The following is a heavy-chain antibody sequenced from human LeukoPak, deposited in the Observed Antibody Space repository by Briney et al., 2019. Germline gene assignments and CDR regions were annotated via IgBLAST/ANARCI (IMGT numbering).Heavy chain of an antibody. CDR2: IYTSGST. V-gene: IGHV4-4*07. Sequence: ASETLSLTCTVSGGSISSYYWSWIRQPAGKGLEWIGRIYTSGSTNYNPSLKSRVTMSVDTSKNQFSLKLSSVTAADTAVYYCARERPSYYDILTGYYPRSLPYYFDYWGQGTLVTVSS. CDR1: GGSISSYY. J-gene: IGHJ4*02. CDR3: ARERPSYYDILTGYYPRSLPYYFDY. D-gene: IGHD3-9*01.